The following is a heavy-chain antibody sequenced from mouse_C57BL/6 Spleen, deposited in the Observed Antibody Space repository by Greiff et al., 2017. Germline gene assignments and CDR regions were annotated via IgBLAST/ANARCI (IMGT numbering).Heavy chain of an antibody. D-gene: IGHD4-1*01. V-gene: IGHV1-42*01. CDR1: GYSFTGYY. Sequence: VQLQQSGPELVKPGASVKISCKASGYSFTGYYMNWVKQSPEKSLEWIGEINPSTGGTTYNQKFKAKATLTVDKSSSTAYMQLKSLTSEDSAVYCCAANWYYFDYWGQGTTLTVSS. J-gene: IGHJ2*01. CDR2: INPSTGGT. CDR3: AANWYYFDY.